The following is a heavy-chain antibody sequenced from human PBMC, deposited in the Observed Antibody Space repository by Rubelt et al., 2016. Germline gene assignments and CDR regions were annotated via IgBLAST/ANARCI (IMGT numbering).Heavy chain of an antibody. D-gene: IGHD6-19*01. V-gene: IGHV3-48*01. Sequence: VRQAPGKGLEWVSYISSSSSTIYYADSVKGRFTISRDNSKNTPYLQMNSLRAEDTAVYYCAKELKAAKWLVLWSCAESWGQGTLVTVSS. CDR3: AKELKAAKWLVLWSCAES. J-gene: IGHJ4*02. CDR2: ISSSSSTI.